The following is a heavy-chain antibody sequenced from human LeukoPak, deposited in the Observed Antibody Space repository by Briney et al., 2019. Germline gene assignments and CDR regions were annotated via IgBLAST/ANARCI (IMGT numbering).Heavy chain of an antibody. J-gene: IGHJ4*02. CDR1: GSIFTDYD. V-gene: IGHV3-13*01. Sequence: GGSLRLSCAASGSIFTDYDLHWVRQPPGKGLEWVSVFGIAGDTYYADSVKGRFTISRDVAKNSLYLQMNNLRAGDTAVYYCVRTNGGTYYDYWGQGTLVTVSS. CDR2: FGIAGDT. D-gene: IGHD1-26*01. CDR3: VRTNGGTYYDY.